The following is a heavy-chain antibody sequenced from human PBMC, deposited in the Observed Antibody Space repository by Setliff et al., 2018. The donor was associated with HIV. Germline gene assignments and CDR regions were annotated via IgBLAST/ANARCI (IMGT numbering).Heavy chain of an antibody. J-gene: IGHJ4*02. CDR1: TGSISRYFYY. V-gene: IGHV4-39*07. CDR2: FYSGGGT. CDR3: ARGHDSSGYFGIDY. D-gene: IGHD3-22*01. Sequence: SETLSLTCTVSTGSISRYFYYWAWIRQPPGKGLEWIGSFYSGGGTSYNPSLNSRVTISVDTSKNQFSLKLSSVTAADTAVYYCARGHDSSGYFGIDYWGQGTLVTVSS.